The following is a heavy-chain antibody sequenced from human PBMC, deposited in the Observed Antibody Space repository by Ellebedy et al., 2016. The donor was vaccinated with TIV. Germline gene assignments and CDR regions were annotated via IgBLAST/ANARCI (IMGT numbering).Heavy chain of an antibody. Sequence: GGSLRLXXAASGFTFSNAWMSWVRQAPGKGLEWVGRIKSKTEGGTTDYAAPVKGRFTISRDDSKNTLYLQMNSLKTEDTAVYYCTVQSGSYFYWGQGTLVTVSS. CDR3: TVQSGSYFY. CDR1: GFTFSNAW. V-gene: IGHV3-15*01. CDR2: IKSKTEGGTT. J-gene: IGHJ4*02. D-gene: IGHD1-26*01.